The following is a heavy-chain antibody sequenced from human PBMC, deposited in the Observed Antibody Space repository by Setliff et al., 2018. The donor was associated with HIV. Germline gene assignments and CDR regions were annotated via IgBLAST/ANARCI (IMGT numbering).Heavy chain of an antibody. V-gene: IGHV1-2*02. Sequence: GASVKVSCKASGYTFTGYYMHWVRQAPGQGLEWMGWINPNSGGTNYAQKFQGRVTMTRDTSISTAYMELSRLRSDDTAVYYCARGGRKIGMGDAFDIWGQGTMVTVSS. D-gene: IGHD3-16*01. CDR1: GYTFTGYY. J-gene: IGHJ3*02. CDR3: ARGGRKIGMGDAFDI. CDR2: INPNSGGT.